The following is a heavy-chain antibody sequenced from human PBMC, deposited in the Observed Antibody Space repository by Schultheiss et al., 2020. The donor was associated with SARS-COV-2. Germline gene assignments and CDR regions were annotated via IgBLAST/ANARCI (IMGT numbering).Heavy chain of an antibody. D-gene: IGHD1-26*01. J-gene: IGHJ4*02. V-gene: IGHV3-23*01. CDR2: ISGSGGST. Sequence: GGSLRLSCAASGFTFSSYAMSWVRQAPGKGLEWVSAISGSGGSTYYADSVKGRFTISRDNAKNSLYLQMNSLRAEDTAVYYCARVGIVGAPAWFDYWGQGTLVTVAS. CDR1: GFTFSSYA. CDR3: ARVGIVGAPAWFDY.